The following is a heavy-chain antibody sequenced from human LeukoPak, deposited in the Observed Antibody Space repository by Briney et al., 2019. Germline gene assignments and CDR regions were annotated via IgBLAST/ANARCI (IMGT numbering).Heavy chain of an antibody. Sequence: SETLSLTCTVSGGSISSSSYCWGWIRQPPGKGLEWIGSIYYSGSTYYNPSLKSRVTISVDTSKNQFSLKLSSVTAADTAVYYCAARPLWGELLNYWGQGTLVTVSS. CDR2: IYYSGST. CDR1: GGSISSSSYC. J-gene: IGHJ4*02. V-gene: IGHV4-39*07. CDR3: AARPLWGELLNY. D-gene: IGHD1-26*01.